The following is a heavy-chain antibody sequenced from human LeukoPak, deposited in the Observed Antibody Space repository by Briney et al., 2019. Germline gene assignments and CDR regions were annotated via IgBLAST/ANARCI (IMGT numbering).Heavy chain of an antibody. CDR2: IYYSGST. J-gene: IGHJ5*02. Sequence: SETLSLTCTVSGGSISSSSYYWGWIRQPPGRGLEWIGSIYYSGSTYYNPSLKSRVTISVDTSKNQFSLKLSSVTAADTAVYYCARQGGSSGSNNWFDPWGQGTLVTVSS. D-gene: IGHD3-22*01. V-gene: IGHV4-39*01. CDR3: ARQGGSSGSNNWFDP. CDR1: GGSISSSSYY.